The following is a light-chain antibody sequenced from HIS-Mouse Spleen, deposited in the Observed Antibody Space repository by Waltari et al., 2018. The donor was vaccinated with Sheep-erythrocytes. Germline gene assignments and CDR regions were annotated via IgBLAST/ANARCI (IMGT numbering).Light chain of an antibody. V-gene: IGKV1-9*01. CDR1: QGISSY. CDR2: AAS. CDR3: QQLNSYPHT. Sequence: DIQLTQSPSFLSASVGDRVTITCRASQGISSYLAWYQQKPGKAPKLRIYAASNLQSGVPSRFSCSGAGTEFTLTISSLQPEDFATYYCQQLNSYPHTFGQGTKLEIK. J-gene: IGKJ2*01.